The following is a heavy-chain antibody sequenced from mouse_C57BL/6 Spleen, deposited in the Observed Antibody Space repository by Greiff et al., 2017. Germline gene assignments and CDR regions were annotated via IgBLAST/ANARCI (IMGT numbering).Heavy chain of an antibody. Sequence: QVQLQQSGPELVKPGASVKISCKASGYAFSSSWMNWVKQRPGKGLEWIGRIYPGDGDTNYNGKFKGKATLTADKSSSTAYMQLSSLASEDSAVYFCARFDYDEDFDYWGQGTTLTVSS. CDR3: ARFDYDEDFDY. CDR2: IYPGDGDT. CDR1: GYAFSSSW. V-gene: IGHV1-82*01. J-gene: IGHJ2*01. D-gene: IGHD2-4*01.